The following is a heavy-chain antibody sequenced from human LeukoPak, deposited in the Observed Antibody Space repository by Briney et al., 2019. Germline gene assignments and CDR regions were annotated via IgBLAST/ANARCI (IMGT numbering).Heavy chain of an antibody. V-gene: IGHV3-30*02. CDR3: AKDPGYCSGGSCYGGGYYYYMDV. Sequence: GGSLRLSCAASGFTFSSYGMHWVRQAPGKGLEWVAFIRYDGSNKYYADSVKGRFTISRDNSKNTLYLQMNSLRAEDTAVYYCAKDPGYCSGGSCYGGGYYYYMDVWGKGTTVTISS. J-gene: IGHJ6*03. CDR1: GFTFSSYG. CDR2: IRYDGSNK. D-gene: IGHD2-15*01.